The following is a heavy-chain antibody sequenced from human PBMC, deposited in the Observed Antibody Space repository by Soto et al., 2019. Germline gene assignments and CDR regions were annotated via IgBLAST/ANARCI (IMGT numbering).Heavy chain of an antibody. CDR3: AASTRSPQYYYGMDV. Sequence: QTQLLQYGPEVKKPGTSVKVSCRASGFAFSTSAVQWVRQARGQRLEWIGWIVVGTADTNYAQKFQERVTITTDSSTNTAYLELGSLRFDDTAVYYCAASTRSPQYYYGMDVWGQGTTVTVSS. CDR2: IVVGTADT. J-gene: IGHJ6*02. V-gene: IGHV1-58*03. CDR1: GFAFSTSA.